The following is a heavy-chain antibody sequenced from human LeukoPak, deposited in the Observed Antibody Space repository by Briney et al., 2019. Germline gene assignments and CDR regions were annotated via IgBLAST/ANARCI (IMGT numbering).Heavy chain of an antibody. J-gene: IGHJ4*02. V-gene: IGHV4-59*01. CDR1: GGSISSYY. D-gene: IGHD1-26*01. Sequence: PSETLSLTCTVSGGSISSYYWSWIRQPPGKGLEWIGYIYYSGSTNYNPSLKSRVTISVDTSKNQFSLKLSFVTAADTAVYYCARVSVDKRERIRDFDYWGQGTLVTVSS. CDR3: ARVSVDKRERIRDFDY. CDR2: IYYSGST.